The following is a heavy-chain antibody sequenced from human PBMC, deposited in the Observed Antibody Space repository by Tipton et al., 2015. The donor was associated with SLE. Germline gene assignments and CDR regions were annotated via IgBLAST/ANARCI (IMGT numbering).Heavy chain of an antibody. V-gene: IGHV4-59*01. CDR3: ARGYTPDGFEL. J-gene: IGHJ3*01. CDR1: GGSISTFY. D-gene: IGHD5-18*01. CDR2: IFYSDNT. Sequence: TLSLTCTVSGGSISTFYWTWIRQPPGKGLEWIGYIFYSDNTNYNPSLKSRVTISVDTSKNQFSLELNSVTAADTAVYYCARGYTPDGFELWGLGTMVTVSS.